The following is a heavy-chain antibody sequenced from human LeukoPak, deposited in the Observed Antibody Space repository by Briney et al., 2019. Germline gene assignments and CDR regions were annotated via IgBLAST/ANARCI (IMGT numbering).Heavy chain of an antibody. J-gene: IGHJ5*02. CDR1: GGSISSRSYY. D-gene: IGHD3-22*01. Sequence: SETLSLTCTVSGGSISSRSYYWGWIRQPPGKGLEWIGSIYHSGSTYYNPSLKSRVTISVDTSKNQFSLKLSSVTAADTAVYYCARNFMGNYYDSSGYYRRYNWFDPWGQGTLVTVSS. V-gene: IGHV4-39*07. CDR2: IYHSGST. CDR3: ARNFMGNYYDSSGYYRRYNWFDP.